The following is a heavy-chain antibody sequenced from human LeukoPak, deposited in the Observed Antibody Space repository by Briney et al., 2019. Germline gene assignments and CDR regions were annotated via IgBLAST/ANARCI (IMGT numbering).Heavy chain of an antibody. CDR3: ARGILDIIVVPAANFDY. D-gene: IGHD2-2*03. Sequence: GASVKVSCKASEYTFTGYYMHWVRQAPGQGLEWVGWINPHSGGTNYAQKFQGRVTMTRDTSISTAYMELSRLRSDDTAVYYCARGILDIIVVPAANFDYWGQGTLVTVSS. V-gene: IGHV1-2*02. J-gene: IGHJ4*02. CDR2: INPHSGGT. CDR1: EYTFTGYY.